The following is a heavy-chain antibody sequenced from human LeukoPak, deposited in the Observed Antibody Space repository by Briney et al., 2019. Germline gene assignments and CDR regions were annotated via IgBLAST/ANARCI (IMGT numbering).Heavy chain of an antibody. CDR3: AKDRSRIVEEGYAFDI. V-gene: IGHV3-23*01. Sequence: GGSLRLSCAASGFTFSSYAMSWVRQAPGKGLEWVSAISGSGGSTYYADSVKGRFTISRDNSKNTLYLQMNSLRAEDTAVYYCAKDRSRIVEEGYAFDIWGQGTMVTVSS. J-gene: IGHJ3*02. CDR1: GFTFSSYA. CDR2: ISGSGGST. D-gene: IGHD2/OR15-2a*01.